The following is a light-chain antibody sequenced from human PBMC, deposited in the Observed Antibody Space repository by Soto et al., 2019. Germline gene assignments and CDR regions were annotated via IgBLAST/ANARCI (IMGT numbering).Light chain of an antibody. CDR1: QTIDNT. Sequence: EIVMTQSPATLSLFPGERATLSCSASQTIDNTLAWYQRKPVQAPRLLIYDASTRATGVPARFSGSGSGTDFTLTISSLQSEDFAVYYCQHYNYWPYTFGQGAKEDIK. V-gene: IGKV3-15*01. CDR3: QHYNYWPYT. CDR2: DAS. J-gene: IGKJ2*01.